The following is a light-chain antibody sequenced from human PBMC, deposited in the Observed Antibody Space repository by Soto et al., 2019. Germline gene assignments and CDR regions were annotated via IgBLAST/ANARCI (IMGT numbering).Light chain of an antibody. V-gene: IGLV2-8*01. Sequence: QSALTQPPSASGSPGQSVTISCTGTSSDVGGYNSVSWYQQHPGKAPKLLIFKVSERPSGVPDRFSGSKSGNTASLTVSGLQADDEADYSCSSFAGSSFYVFGSGTKLTVL. CDR3: SSFAGSSFYV. CDR2: KVS. CDR1: SSDVGGYNS. J-gene: IGLJ1*01.